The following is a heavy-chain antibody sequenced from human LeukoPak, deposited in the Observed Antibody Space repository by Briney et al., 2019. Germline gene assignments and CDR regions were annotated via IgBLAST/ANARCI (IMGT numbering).Heavy chain of an antibody. CDR2: TYYSGTT. CDR1: GGSISRYY. Sequence: SETLSLTCTVSGGSISRYYWTWIRQPPGKGLEWIGYTYYSGTTNYNPSLESRVTISGDTSKNQFSLKLSSVTAADTAVYYCARGLYSYGFYYYCYMDVWGKGTTVTVSS. CDR3: ARGLYSYGFYYYCYMDV. J-gene: IGHJ6*03. D-gene: IGHD5-18*01. V-gene: IGHV4-59*01.